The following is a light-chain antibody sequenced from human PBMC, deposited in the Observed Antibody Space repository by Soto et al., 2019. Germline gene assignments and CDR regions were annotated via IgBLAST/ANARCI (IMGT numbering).Light chain of an antibody. J-gene: IGKJ1*01. CDR3: QQYGSSPQDT. Sequence: IVMTQSPATLSVSPGERATLSCRASQSVSSNLAWYQQKPGQAPRLLIYGASTRATGIPDRFSGSGSGTDFTLTISSLEPEDFAVYYCQQYGSSPQDTFGQGTKVDNK. CDR1: QSVSSN. CDR2: GAS. V-gene: IGKV3-20*01.